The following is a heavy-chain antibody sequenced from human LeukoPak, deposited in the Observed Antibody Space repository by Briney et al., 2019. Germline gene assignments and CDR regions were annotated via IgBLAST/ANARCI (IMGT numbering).Heavy chain of an antibody. D-gene: IGHD6-13*01. CDR3: ARVSSSWYWFDP. V-gene: IGHV4-34*01. CDR1: GGSFSGYY. Sequence: SETLSLTCAVYGGSFSGYYWSWIRQPPGKGLEWIGEINHSGSTNYNPSLKSRVIISVDTSKNQFSLKLSSVTAADTAVYYCARVSSSWYWFDPWGQGTLVTVSS. J-gene: IGHJ5*02. CDR2: INHSGST.